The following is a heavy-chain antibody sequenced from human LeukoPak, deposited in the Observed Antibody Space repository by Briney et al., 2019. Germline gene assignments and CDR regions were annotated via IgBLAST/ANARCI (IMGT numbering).Heavy chain of an antibody. Sequence: PGGSLRLSCAASGITFSNYEMNWVRQAPGKGLEWVSYINPGGSNRFYAGSVRGRFAIYRDDAKKSVYLQMNSLRAEATAVYYCASSLSSGWGPVDDYWGQGIMVTVSS. CDR3: ASSLSSGWGPVDDY. D-gene: IGHD6-19*01. CDR2: INPGGSNR. J-gene: IGHJ4*02. CDR1: GITFSNYE. V-gene: IGHV3-48*03.